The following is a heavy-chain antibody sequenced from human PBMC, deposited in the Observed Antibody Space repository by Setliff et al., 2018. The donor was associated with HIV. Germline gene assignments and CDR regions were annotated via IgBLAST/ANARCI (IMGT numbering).Heavy chain of an antibody. CDR3: ARRADWFDL. V-gene: IGHV1-18*01. CDR1: GYSLSSYA. Sequence: ASVKVSCKASGYSLSSYAVSWVRQAPGQGLEWVGWISDYNSNTEYAQKLQGRVTMTKDTSTSTAYMELRNLRPDDTAVYFCARRADWFDLWGQGTLVTVSS. J-gene: IGHJ5*02. CDR2: ISDYNSNT.